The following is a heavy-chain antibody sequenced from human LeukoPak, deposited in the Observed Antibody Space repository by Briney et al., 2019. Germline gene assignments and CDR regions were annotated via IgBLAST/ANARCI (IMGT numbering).Heavy chain of an antibody. CDR1: GFTFSSYA. CDR2: FSGSGGST. CDR3: AKGLQILYYYDSSGYYSNDY. Sequence: GGSLRLSCAASGFTFSSYAMSWVRQAPGKGLEGVSAFSGSGGSTYYADSVKGRFTISRDNSKNTLYLQMNSLRAEDTAVYYCAKGLQILYYYDSSGYYSNDYWGQGTLVTVSS. J-gene: IGHJ4*02. D-gene: IGHD3-22*01. V-gene: IGHV3-23*01.